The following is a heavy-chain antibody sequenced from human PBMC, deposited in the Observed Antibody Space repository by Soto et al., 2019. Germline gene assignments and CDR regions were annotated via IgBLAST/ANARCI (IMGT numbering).Heavy chain of an antibody. CDR3: AKVVVAATPVYYYYGMDV. CDR2: ISGSGGST. Sequence: PGGSLRLSCAASGFTFSSYAMSWVRQAPGKGLEWVSAISGSGGSTYYADSVKGRFTISRDNSKNTLYLQMNSLRAEDTAVYYCAKVVVAATPVYYYYGMDVWGQGTTVTVSS. D-gene: IGHD2-15*01. CDR1: GFTFSSYA. V-gene: IGHV3-23*01. J-gene: IGHJ6*02.